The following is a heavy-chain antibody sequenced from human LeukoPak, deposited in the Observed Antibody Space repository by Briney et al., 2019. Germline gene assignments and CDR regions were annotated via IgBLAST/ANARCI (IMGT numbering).Heavy chain of an antibody. J-gene: IGHJ6*03. V-gene: IGHV3-7*01. Sequence: GGSLRLSCAASGFTFSSYWMSWVHQATGKGLEWVANIKQDGSEKYYVDSVKGRFTISRDNAKNSLYLQMNSLRAEDTAVYYCARDLDRTGFLEWLSYYYYYYMDVWGKGTTVTLSS. CDR2: IKQDGSEK. CDR3: ARDLDRTGFLEWLSYYYYYYMDV. CDR1: GFTFSSYW. D-gene: IGHD3-3*01.